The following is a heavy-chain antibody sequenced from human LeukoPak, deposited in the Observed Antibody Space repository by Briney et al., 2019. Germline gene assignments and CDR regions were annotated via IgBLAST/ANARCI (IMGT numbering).Heavy chain of an antibody. CDR2: IYYSGNT. CDR1: GGSISGYY. J-gene: IGHJ4*02. D-gene: IGHD3-10*01. Sequence: SETLSLTCTVSGGSISGYYWSWIRQPPGKGLEWIGYIYYSGNTNYNPSLKSRVTISVDTSKKQFSLNLRSVTAADTAVYYCARTPTYYGSATYLDYWGQETLVTVSS. V-gene: IGHV4-59*01. CDR3: ARTPTYYGSATYLDY.